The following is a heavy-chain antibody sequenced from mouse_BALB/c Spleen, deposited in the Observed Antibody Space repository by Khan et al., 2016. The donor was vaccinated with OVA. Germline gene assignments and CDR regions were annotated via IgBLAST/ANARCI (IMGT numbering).Heavy chain of an antibody. D-gene: IGHD2-1*01. J-gene: IGHJ3*01. CDR3: ARRGYGNYWFAY. V-gene: IGHV14-1*02. CDR1: GFNIKDYY. Sequence: VQLQQSGAELVRPGALVKLSCKASGFNIKDYYMNWVKQRPEQGLEWIGWIDPENGDTMFDPKFQGKANITADTSSNTAYLQLNSLTSEDTAVYYCARRGYGNYWFAYWGQGTLVTVSA. CDR2: IDPENGDT.